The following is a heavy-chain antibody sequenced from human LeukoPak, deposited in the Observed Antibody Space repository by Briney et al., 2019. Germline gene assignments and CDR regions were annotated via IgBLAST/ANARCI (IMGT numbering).Heavy chain of an antibody. D-gene: IGHD4-23*01. CDR2: INPNSGGT. J-gene: IGHJ6*02. CDR3: ARAQPLHGGNLPSYYYYGMDV. Sequence: ASVKISCKASGYTFTGYYMHWVRQAPGQGLEWMGWINPNSGGTNYAQRFQGWVTMTRDTSISTAHMELSRLRSDDTAVYYCARAQPLHGGNLPSYYYYGMDVWGQGTTITVSS. CDR1: GYTFTGYY. V-gene: IGHV1-2*04.